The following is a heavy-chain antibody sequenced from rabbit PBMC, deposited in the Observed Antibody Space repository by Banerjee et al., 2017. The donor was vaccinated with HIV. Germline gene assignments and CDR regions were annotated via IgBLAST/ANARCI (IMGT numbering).Heavy chain of an antibody. CDR1: GFSFSSSYY. CDR2: IFAGSGGST. D-gene: IGHD4-1*01. V-gene: IGHV1S45*01. CDR3: ARDGWGVTPFNL. J-gene: IGHJ4*01. Sequence: QEQLEESGGDLVKPGASLTLTCTASGFSFSSSYYMCWVRQAPGKGLEWIACIFAGSGGSTYYANWAQGRFTISETSSTTVTLQMTSLTAADTATYFCARDGWGVTPFNLWGPGTLVTVS.